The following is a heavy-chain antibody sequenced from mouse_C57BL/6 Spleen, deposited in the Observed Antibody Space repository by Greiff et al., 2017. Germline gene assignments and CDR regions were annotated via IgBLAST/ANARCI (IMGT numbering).Heavy chain of an antibody. D-gene: IGHD1-1*01. CDR3: TRDDHYGSSYWFAY. J-gene: IGHJ3*01. CDR1: GFTFSSYA. Sequence: VQLKESGEGLVKPGGSLKLSCAASGFTFSSYAMSWVRQTPEKRLEWVAYISSGGDYIYYADTVKGRFTISRDNARNTLYLQMSSLKSEDTAMYYCTRDDHYGSSYWFAYWGQGTLVTVSA. CDR2: ISSGGDYI. V-gene: IGHV5-9-1*02.